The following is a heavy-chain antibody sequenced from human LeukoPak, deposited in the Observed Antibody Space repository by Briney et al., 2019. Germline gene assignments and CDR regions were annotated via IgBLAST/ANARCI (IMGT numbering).Heavy chain of an antibody. J-gene: IGHJ3*02. D-gene: IGHD3-22*01. CDR1: GGSVTSSGYY. Sequence: SETLFLTCTVSGGSVTSSGYYWSWVRQPPGKGLEYIGYIYYSGSTNYNPSLKSRVTISVDTSKNQFSLKLRSVTAADTAVYYCARDSASTGYMNAFDIWGQGTMVTVSS. V-gene: IGHV4-61*08. CDR3: ARDSASTGYMNAFDI. CDR2: IYYSGST.